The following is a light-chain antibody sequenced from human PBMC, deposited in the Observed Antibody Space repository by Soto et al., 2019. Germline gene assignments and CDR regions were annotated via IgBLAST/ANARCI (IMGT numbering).Light chain of an antibody. CDR2: QGF. V-gene: IGKV1-5*03. CDR3: VQYFDYGFS. CDR1: QGIGTS. Sequence: DIQMTQSPSTLSASVGDRVSITCRASQGIGTSLAWYQQKPGKAPNILIYQGFSLESGVPSRFSGSASGAAFTLTISSLQPEDFATYYCVQYFDYGFSFGGGTRVEIK. J-gene: IGKJ4*01.